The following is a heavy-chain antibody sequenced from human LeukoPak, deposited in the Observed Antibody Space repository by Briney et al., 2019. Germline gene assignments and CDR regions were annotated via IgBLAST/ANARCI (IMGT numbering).Heavy chain of an antibody. Sequence: GGSLRLSCAASGFTFSSYSMNWVRQAPGKGLEWVSHITASGTATFYADSVKGRFTISRDNAKNSLYLQMNSLRDEDTAVYYCASSGSYRFDYWGQGTLVTVSS. D-gene: IGHD1-26*01. J-gene: IGHJ4*02. V-gene: IGHV3-48*02. CDR2: ITASGTAT. CDR1: GFTFSSYS. CDR3: ASSGSYRFDY.